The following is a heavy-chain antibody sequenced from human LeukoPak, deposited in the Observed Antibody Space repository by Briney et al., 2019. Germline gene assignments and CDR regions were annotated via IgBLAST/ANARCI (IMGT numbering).Heavy chain of an antibody. J-gene: IGHJ4*02. D-gene: IGHD3-16*01. CDR1: GFTFSSYW. CDR2: IKQDGSEK. CDR3: ASAGGGVFDY. V-gene: IGHV3-7*03. Sequence: GGSLRLSCVDSGFTFSSYWMSWVRQAPGKGLEWVANIKQDGSEKDYVDSVKGRFTTSRDNPKNSLYLQMTSLRAEDTAVYYCASAGGGVFDYWGQGTLVPVSS.